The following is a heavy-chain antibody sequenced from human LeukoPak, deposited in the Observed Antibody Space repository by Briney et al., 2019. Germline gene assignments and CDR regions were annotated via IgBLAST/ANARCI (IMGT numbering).Heavy chain of an antibody. V-gene: IGHV3-7*03. Sequence: GGSLRLSCAASGFPFSSYSMTWVRQAPGKGLEWVANIEPDGTTKFYVDSVKGRFTISRDNAMNSLYLQMNSLRAEDTAIYYCARSLPYGTTWYGRSDFWGQGTLVTVSS. CDR1: GFPFSSYS. D-gene: IGHD6-13*01. CDR2: IEPDGTTK. CDR3: ARSLPYGTTWYGRSDF. J-gene: IGHJ4*02.